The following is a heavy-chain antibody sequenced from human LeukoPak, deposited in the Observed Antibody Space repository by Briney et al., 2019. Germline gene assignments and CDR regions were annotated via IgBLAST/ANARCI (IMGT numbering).Heavy chain of an antibody. Sequence: PGRSLRLSCAASGFTFSSYGMHWVRQAPGKGLEWVAVISYDGSNKYYADSVKGRFTISRDNSKNTLYLQMNSLRAEDTAVYYCARVPSSDYYYFDYWGQGTLVTVSS. V-gene: IGHV3-30*03. CDR2: ISYDGSNK. J-gene: IGHJ4*02. CDR1: GFTFSSYG. D-gene: IGHD3-22*01. CDR3: ARVPSSDYYYFDY.